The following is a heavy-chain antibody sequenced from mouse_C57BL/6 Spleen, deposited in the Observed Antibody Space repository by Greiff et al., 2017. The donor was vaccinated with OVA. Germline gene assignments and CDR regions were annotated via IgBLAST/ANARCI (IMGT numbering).Heavy chain of an antibody. Sequence: VQLQQSGPELVKPGASVKISCKASGYTFTDYYMNWVKQSHGKSLEWIGDINPNNGGTSYNQKFKGKATLTVDKSSSTAYMELRSLTSEDSAVYYCARDGYDGYSFDYWGQGTTLTVSS. CDR3: ARDGYDGYSFDY. D-gene: IGHD2-3*01. CDR2: INPNNGGT. CDR1: GYTFTDYY. V-gene: IGHV1-26*01. J-gene: IGHJ2*01.